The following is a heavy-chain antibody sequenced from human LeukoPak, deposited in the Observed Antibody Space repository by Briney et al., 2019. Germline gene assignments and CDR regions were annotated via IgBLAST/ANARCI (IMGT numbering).Heavy chain of an antibody. CDR2: INPSGGST. V-gene: IGHV1-46*03. Sequence: ASVKVSCKASGYSFTSYYMHWVRQAPGQGLEWMGIINPSGGSTSYAQKFQGRVTMTRDTSTSTVYMELSSLRSEDTAVYYCARDLPALDWFDPWGQGTLVTVSS. CDR1: GYSFTSYY. CDR3: ARDLPALDWFDP. J-gene: IGHJ5*02.